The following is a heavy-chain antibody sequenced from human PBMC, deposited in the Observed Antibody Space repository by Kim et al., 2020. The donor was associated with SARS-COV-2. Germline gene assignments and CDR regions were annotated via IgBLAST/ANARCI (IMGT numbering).Heavy chain of an antibody. J-gene: IGHJ3*02. Sequence: GGSLRLSCAASGFTFSGSTMHWVRQASGKRLEWVGRIRSKANSYATAYAASVKNRFTISRDDSKNTAYLQMNSLKTEDTAVYYCTRVNPIAGGWYDALDIWGQGTMVTVSS. CDR1: GFTFSGST. CDR2: IRSKANSYAT. D-gene: IGHD6-19*01. V-gene: IGHV3-73*01. CDR3: TRVNPIAGGWYDALDI.